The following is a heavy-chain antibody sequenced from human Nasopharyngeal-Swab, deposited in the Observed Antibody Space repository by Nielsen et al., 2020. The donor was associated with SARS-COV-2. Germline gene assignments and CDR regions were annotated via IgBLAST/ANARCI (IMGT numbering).Heavy chain of an antibody. CDR2: ISYDGSNK. Sequence: VRQAPGKGLEWVAVISYDGSNKYYADSMKGRFTISRDNSKNTLYLQMNSLRAEDTAVYYCAKDRGSSGYYYGMDVWGQGTTVTVSS. CDR3: AKDRGSSGYYYGMDV. D-gene: IGHD6-13*01. J-gene: IGHJ6*02. V-gene: IGHV3-30*18.